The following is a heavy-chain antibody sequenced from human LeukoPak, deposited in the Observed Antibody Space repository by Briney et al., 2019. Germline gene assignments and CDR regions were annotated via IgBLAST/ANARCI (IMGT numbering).Heavy chain of an antibody. CDR1: GFTFDDYA. CDR2: ISWNSGSI. V-gene: IGHV3-9*01. Sequence: GGSLRLSCAASGFTFDDYAMHWVRQAPGKSLEWVSGISWNSGSIGYADSVKGRFTISRDNAKNSLYLQMNSLRAEDTALYYCAKAPSITTYYFDYWGQGTLVTVSS. D-gene: IGHD1-20*01. J-gene: IGHJ4*02. CDR3: AKAPSITTYYFDY.